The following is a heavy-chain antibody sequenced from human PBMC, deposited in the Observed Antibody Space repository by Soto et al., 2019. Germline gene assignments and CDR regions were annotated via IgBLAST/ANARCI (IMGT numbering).Heavy chain of an antibody. J-gene: IGHJ6*02. CDR3: ARPTYYYGSGSSEYYYYYGLDV. V-gene: IGHV3-48*01. CDR1: GFTFSSYS. D-gene: IGHD3-10*01. Sequence: EVPLVESGGGLVQPGGSLRLSCAASGFTFSSYSMNWVRQAPGKGLEWVSYISSSGRTIYYADSVKGRFTISRDNAKNSLYLQMNSLRAEDTAVYYCARPTYYYGSGSSEYYYYYGLDVWGQGTTVTVSS. CDR2: ISSSGRTI.